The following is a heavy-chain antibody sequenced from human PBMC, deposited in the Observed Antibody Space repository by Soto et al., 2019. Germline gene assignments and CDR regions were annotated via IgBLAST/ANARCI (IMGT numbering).Heavy chain of an antibody. Sequence: SETLSLTCTVSGGSISSGGYYWSWIRQHPGKGLEWIGYIYYSGSTYYNPSLKSRVTISVDTSKNQFSLKLSSVTAADTAVYYCARVKDTAMVTVDYWGQGTLVTVS. CDR1: GGSISSGGYY. CDR2: IYYSGST. CDR3: ARVKDTAMVTVDY. D-gene: IGHD5-18*01. V-gene: IGHV4-31*03. J-gene: IGHJ4*02.